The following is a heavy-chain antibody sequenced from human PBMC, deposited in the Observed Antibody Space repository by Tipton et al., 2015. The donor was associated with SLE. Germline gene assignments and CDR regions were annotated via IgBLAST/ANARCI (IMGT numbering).Heavy chain of an antibody. CDR3: ARGDYYDSSGYFTDAFDV. Sequence: SLRLSCVASGFTFSSYWMSWVRQAPGKGLEWVANIKPDGSEKFYVDSMKGRFTISRDNAKNSLYLQVSSLRAEDTAVYYCARGDYYDSSGYFTDAFDVWGQGTMVPVSS. J-gene: IGHJ3*01. CDR2: IKPDGSEK. V-gene: IGHV3-7*05. D-gene: IGHD3-22*01. CDR1: GFTFSSYW.